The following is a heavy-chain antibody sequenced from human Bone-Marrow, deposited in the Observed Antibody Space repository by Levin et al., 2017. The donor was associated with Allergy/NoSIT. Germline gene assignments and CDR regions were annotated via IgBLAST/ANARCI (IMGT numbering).Heavy chain of an antibody. J-gene: IGHJ4*02. D-gene: IGHD3-16*02. CDR1: GFTFSSYS. Sequence: AGGSLRLSCAASGFTFSSYSMNWVRQAPGKGLEWVSSISSSSSYIYYADSVKGRFTISRDNAKNSLYLQMNSLRAEDTAVYYCARDFDPIAKTYYDYIWGSYRPNFGYWGQGTLVTVSS. CDR3: ARDFDPIAKTYYDYIWGSYRPNFGY. CDR2: ISSSSSYI. V-gene: IGHV3-21*01.